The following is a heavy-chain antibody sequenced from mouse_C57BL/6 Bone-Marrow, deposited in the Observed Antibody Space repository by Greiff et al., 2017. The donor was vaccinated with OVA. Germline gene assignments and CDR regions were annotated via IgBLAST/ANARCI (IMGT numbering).Heavy chain of an antibody. CDR3: ARHERWMDY. J-gene: IGHJ4*01. CDR2: ISNLAYSI. CDR1: GFTFSDYG. V-gene: IGHV5-15*01. D-gene: IGHD2-3*01. Sequence: EVMLVESGGGLVQPGGSLKLSCAASGFTFSDYGMAWVRQAPRKGPEWVAFISNLAYSIYYADTVTGRFTISRENANPTLYREMISLRSEATAMYYCARHERWMDYWGQGTSVTVSS.